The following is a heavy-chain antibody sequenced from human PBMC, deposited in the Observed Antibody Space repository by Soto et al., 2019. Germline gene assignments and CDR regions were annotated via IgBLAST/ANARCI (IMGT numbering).Heavy chain of an antibody. J-gene: IGHJ5*02. Sequence: TSETLSLTCAVYGGSFSGYYWSWIRQPAGKGLEWIGEINHSGSTNYNPSLKSRVTISVDTSKNQFSLKLSSVTAADTAVYYCARRLDSSSGWFDPWGQGTLVTVSS. CDR2: INHSGST. CDR3: ARRLDSSSGWFDP. V-gene: IGHV4-34*01. D-gene: IGHD6-6*01. CDR1: GGSFSGYY.